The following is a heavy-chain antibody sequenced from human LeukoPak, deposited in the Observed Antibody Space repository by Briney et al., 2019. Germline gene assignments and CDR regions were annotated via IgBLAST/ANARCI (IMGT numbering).Heavy chain of an antibody. J-gene: IGHJ6*03. D-gene: IGHD2-15*01. Sequence: GSSVKVSFKASGGTFSSYAISWVRPAPGQGVEWMGRIIPIFGRANYSEKFEGRVTITTDESTSTAYMELSSLRSEDTAVYYCARCSGGSRGYMDVWGKGTTVTVSS. V-gene: IGHV1-69*05. CDR2: IIPIFGRA. CDR3: ARCSGGSRGYMDV. CDR1: GGTFSSYA.